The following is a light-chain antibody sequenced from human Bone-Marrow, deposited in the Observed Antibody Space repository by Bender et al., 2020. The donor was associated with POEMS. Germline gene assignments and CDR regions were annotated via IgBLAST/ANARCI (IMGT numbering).Light chain of an antibody. CDR2: EGN. CDR3: CSCATTGAYV. J-gene: IGLJ1*01. CDR1: ASDFGSYKF. Sequence: QSALTQPASVSGSPGQSITISCTGTASDFGSYKFAFWYQQYPGKAPRLLIYEGNERPSGVSSRFSASKSDNTATLTISWLQPEDEADYYCCSCATTGAYVFGTGTKVTV. V-gene: IGLV2-23*01.